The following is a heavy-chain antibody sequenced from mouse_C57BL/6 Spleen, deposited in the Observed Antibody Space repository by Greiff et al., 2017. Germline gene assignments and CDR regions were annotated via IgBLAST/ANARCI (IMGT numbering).Heavy chain of an antibody. D-gene: IGHD1-1*01. V-gene: IGHV1-69*01. CDR3: ASPLYGSSSY. J-gene: IGHJ3*01. CDR2: IDPSDSYT. Sequence: QVQLQQPGAELVMPGASVKLSCKASGYTFTSYWMHWVKQRPGQGLEWIGEIDPSDSYTNYNQKFKGKSTLTVDKSSSTAYMQLSSLTSEDSAVYYCASPLYGSSSYWGQGTLVTVSA. CDR1: GYTFTSYW.